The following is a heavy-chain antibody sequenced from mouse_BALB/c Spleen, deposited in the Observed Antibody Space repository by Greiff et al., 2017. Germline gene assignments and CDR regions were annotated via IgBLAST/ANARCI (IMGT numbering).Heavy chain of an antibody. V-gene: IGHV5-15*02. Sequence: EVMLVASGGGLVQPGGSRKLSCAASGFTFSDYGMAWVRQAPGKGPEWVAFISNLAYSIYYADTVTGRFTISRENAKNTLYLEMSSLRSEDTAMYYCARDHGNSAMDYWGQGTSVTVSS. D-gene: IGHD2-1*01. CDR1: GFTFSDYG. J-gene: IGHJ4*01. CDR3: ARDHGNSAMDY. CDR2: ISNLAYSI.